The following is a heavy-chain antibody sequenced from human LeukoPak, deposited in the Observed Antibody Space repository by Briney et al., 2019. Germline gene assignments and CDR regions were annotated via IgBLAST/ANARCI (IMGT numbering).Heavy chain of an antibody. CDR3: ARRWYHAYCDY. Sequence: SETLSLTCTVSGGSVSSGSYYWNRIRQPPGKGLEWIGCIDYSGSTYYNPSLKSRVTVSADTSKNQFSLKLTSVTAADTAVYYCARRWYHAYCDYWGQGSLVTVSS. CDR1: GGSVSSGSYY. V-gene: IGHV4-61*01. CDR2: IDYSGST. D-gene: IGHD2-15*01. J-gene: IGHJ4*02.